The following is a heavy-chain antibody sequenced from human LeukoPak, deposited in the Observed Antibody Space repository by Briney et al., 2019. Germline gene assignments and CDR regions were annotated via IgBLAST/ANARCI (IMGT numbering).Heavy chain of an antibody. V-gene: IGHV4-34*01. CDR2: INHSGST. CDR3: ARVGDTAMAPFAW. Sequence: PSETLSLTCAVYGGSFSGYYWSWIRQPPGKGLEWIGEINHSGSTNYNPSLKSRVTISVDTSKNQFSLELSSATAADTAVYYCARVGDTAMAPFAWWGQGTLVTVSS. CDR1: GGSFSGYY. D-gene: IGHD5-18*01. J-gene: IGHJ4*02.